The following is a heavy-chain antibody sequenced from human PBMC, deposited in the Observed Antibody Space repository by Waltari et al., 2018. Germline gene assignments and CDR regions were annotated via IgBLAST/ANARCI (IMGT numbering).Heavy chain of an antibody. D-gene: IGHD3-22*01. CDR1: GFSLSTSGVG. CDR2: IYWNDDK. V-gene: IGHV2-5*01. J-gene: IGHJ4*02. Sequence: QITLKESGPTLVKPTQTLTLTCTFSGFSLSTSGVGVGWIRQPPGKALEWLALIYWNDDKRYSPSLKSRLTITKDTSKNQVVLTMTNMDPVDTATYYCALSQNYYDSSGYLPNGYWGQGTLVTVSS. CDR3: ALSQNYYDSSGYLPNGY.